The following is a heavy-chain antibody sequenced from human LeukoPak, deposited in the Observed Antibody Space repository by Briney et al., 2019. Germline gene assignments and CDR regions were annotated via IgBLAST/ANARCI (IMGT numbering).Heavy chain of an antibody. J-gene: IGHJ4*02. CDR2: ISYDGSNK. V-gene: IGHV3-30*04. Sequence: GGSLRLSCAASGFTFSSYAMHWVRQAPGKGLEWVAVISYDGSNKYYADSVKGRSTISRDNSKNTLYLQMNSLRAEDTAVYYCAKDLGYYYDSSGYYPVNDYWGQGTLVTVSS. CDR3: AKDLGYYYDSSGYYPVNDY. D-gene: IGHD3-22*01. CDR1: GFTFSSYA.